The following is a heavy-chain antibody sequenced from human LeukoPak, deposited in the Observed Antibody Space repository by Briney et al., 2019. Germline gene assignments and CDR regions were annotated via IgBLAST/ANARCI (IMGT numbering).Heavy chain of an antibody. CDR2: INPSGGST. J-gene: IGHJ4*02. D-gene: IGHD1-26*01. CDR1: GYTFTSYY. Sequence: GASVKVSCKASGYTFTSYYMHWVRQAPGQGLEWMGIINPSGGSTSYAQKFQGRVTMTRDTSTSKVYMELNSLRSEDTAVYYCARDQEGATTYWGQGTLVTVSS. CDR3: ARDQEGATTY. V-gene: IGHV1-46*01.